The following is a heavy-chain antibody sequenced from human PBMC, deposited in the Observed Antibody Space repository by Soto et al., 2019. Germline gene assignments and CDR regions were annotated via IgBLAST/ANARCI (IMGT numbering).Heavy chain of an antibody. Sequence: GGSLRLSCAASGFTFSDYYMSWIRQAPGKGLEWVSYISSSGSTIYYADSVKGRFTISRDNAKNSLYLKMNSLRDEDTAVYYCARDIRGGSYYDAFDIWGQGTMVTVSS. J-gene: IGHJ3*02. CDR1: GFTFSDYY. CDR2: ISSSGSTI. V-gene: IGHV3-11*01. CDR3: ARDIRGGSYYDAFDI. D-gene: IGHD1-26*01.